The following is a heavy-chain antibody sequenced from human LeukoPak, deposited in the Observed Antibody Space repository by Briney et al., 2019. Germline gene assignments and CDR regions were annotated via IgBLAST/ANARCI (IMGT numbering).Heavy chain of an antibody. CDR3: ARVAGGDCYLDY. D-gene: IGHD2-21*02. CDR1: GFTFSDYY. J-gene: IGHJ4*02. Sequence: GGSLRLSCAASGFTFSDYYMNWIRQAPGKGLEWVSYISSSGSSIYYADSVKGRFTSSRDNAKNSLYLQMNSLRAEDTAVYYCARVAGGDCYLDYWGQGTLVTVSS. CDR2: ISSSGSSI. V-gene: IGHV3-11*04.